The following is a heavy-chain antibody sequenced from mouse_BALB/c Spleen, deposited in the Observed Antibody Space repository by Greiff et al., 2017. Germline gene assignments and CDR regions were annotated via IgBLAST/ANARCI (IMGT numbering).Heavy chain of an antibody. Sequence: VKLVESGPGLVAPSQSLSITCTVSGFSLTSYGVHWVRQPPGKGLEWLGVIWAGGSTNYNSALMSRLSISKDNSKSQVFLKMNSLQTDDTAMYYCARVRLREDWYFDVWGAGTTVTVSS. CDR2: IWAGGST. CDR3: ARVRLREDWYFDV. J-gene: IGHJ1*01. D-gene: IGHD1-2*01. CDR1: GFSLTSYG. V-gene: IGHV2-9*02.